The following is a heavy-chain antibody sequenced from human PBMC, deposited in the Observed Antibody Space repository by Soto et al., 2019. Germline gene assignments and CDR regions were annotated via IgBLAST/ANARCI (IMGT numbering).Heavy chain of an antibody. J-gene: IGHJ4*02. Sequence: ASETLSLTCTVSGGSISSGDYYWSWIRQPPGKGLVWIGYIYYSGSTYYNPSLKSRVTISVDTSKNQFSLKLSSVTAADTAVYYCARDTARARSDYWGQGTLVTVSS. D-gene: IGHD5-18*01. CDR2: IYYSGST. CDR3: ARDTARARSDY. V-gene: IGHV4-30-4*01. CDR1: GGSISSGDYY.